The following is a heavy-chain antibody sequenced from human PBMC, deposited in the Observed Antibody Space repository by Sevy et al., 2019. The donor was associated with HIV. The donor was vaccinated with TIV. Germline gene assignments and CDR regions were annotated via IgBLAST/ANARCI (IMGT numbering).Heavy chain of an antibody. CDR1: GFSFDSYG. J-gene: IGHJ6*03. Sequence: GGSLRLSCAVSGFSFDSYGMTWVRQAPGKGLEWVSAISGSGTRTYYADSVKGRFIISRDNSKTKLDLQMNSLRAEDTALYYCAKGGGGHYDPDEIAYYFYYYNMDVWGKGTTVTVSS. CDR2: ISGSGTRT. D-gene: IGHD3-22*01. V-gene: IGHV3-23*01. CDR3: AKGGGGHYDPDEIAYYFYYYNMDV.